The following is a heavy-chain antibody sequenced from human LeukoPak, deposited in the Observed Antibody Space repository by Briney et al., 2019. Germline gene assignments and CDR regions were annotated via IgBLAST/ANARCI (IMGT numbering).Heavy chain of an antibody. J-gene: IGHJ4*02. V-gene: IGHV3-11*03. CDR1: GFXFSDEY. Sequence: GGSLRLSCAASGFXFSDEYISWIRQAPGQGLEWISYISASGSYTNYADSVKGRFTISRDNAKNSLYLQMNSLRAEDTAVYYCGRSRGAGPGAHFDVWGQGTLSPSPQ. CDR2: ISASGSYT. CDR3: GRSRGAGPGAHFDV. D-gene: IGHD6-19*01.